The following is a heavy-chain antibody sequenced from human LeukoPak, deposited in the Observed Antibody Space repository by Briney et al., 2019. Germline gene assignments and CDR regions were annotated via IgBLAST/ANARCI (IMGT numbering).Heavy chain of an antibody. Sequence: GGPLRLSCAASGFTFSGSALHWVRQASGKGLEWVGRIRSTANGYATAYAASVKGRFTISRDDSKNTAYLQMDSLKTEDTAVYYCTGNYYGSGSYADFDYWGQGTLVTVSS. CDR2: IRSTANGYAT. CDR3: TGNYYGSGSYADFDY. V-gene: IGHV3-73*01. CDR1: GFTFSGSA. D-gene: IGHD3-10*01. J-gene: IGHJ4*02.